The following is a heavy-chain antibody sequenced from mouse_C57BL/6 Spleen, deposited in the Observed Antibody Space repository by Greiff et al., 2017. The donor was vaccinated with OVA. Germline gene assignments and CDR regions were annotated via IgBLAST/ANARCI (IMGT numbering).Heavy chain of an antibody. J-gene: IGHJ4*01. CDR3: ARKRETAQAYYAMDY. D-gene: IGHD3-2*02. CDR1: GFSLTSYA. V-gene: IGHV2-9-1*01. CDR2: IWTGGGT. Sequence: VMLVESGPGLVAPSQSLSITCTVSGFSLTSYAISWVRPPPGKGLEWLGVIWTGGGTNYNSALKSRLSISKDNSKSQVFLKMNSLQTDDTARYYCARKRETAQAYYAMDYWGQGTSVTVSS.